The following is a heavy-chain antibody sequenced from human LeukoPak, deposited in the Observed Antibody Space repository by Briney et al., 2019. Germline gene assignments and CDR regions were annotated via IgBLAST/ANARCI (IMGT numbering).Heavy chain of an antibody. CDR2: IYYSGST. J-gene: IGHJ6*02. Sequence: PETLSLTCTVSGGSISSYYWSWFRQPPGKGLEWIGYIYYSGSTNYNPSLKSRVTISVDTSKNKFSLKLTSVTAADTAVYSCARGPHRGPSYGSAQYYYGMDFWGQGTTVTVAS. V-gene: IGHV4-59*01. CDR3: ARGPHRGPSYGSAQYYYGMDF. D-gene: IGHD5-18*01. CDR1: GGSISSYY.